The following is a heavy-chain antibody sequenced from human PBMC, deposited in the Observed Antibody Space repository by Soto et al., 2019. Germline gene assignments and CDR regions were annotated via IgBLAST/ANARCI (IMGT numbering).Heavy chain of an antibody. J-gene: IGHJ6*02. CDR1: GFTFSTYA. D-gene: IGHD1-1*01. CDR2: ISGSGGSI. CDR3: VKGYWKGDV. V-gene: IGHV3-23*01. Sequence: EVQLLESGGGLVQPGGSLRLSCAASGFTFSTYAMNWVRQAPGNGLEWVSAISGSGGSIHYADSVKGRFTISRDNSKNTLYLRMNSLRDEDTAVYHCVKGYWKGDVWGQGITVTVSS.